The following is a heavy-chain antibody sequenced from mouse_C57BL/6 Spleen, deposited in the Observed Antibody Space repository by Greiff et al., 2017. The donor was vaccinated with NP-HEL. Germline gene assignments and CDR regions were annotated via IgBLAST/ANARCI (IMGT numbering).Heavy chain of an antibody. V-gene: IGHV1-59*01. Sequence: VKLQQPGAELVRPGTSVKLSCKASGYTFTSYWMHWVKQRPGQGLEWIGVIDPSDSYTNYNQKFKGKATLTVDTSSSTAYMQLSSLTSEDSAVYYCARSIKAWFAYWGQGTLVTVSA. CDR1: GYTFTSYW. CDR2: IDPSDSYT. D-gene: IGHD1-2*01. J-gene: IGHJ3*01. CDR3: ARSIKAWFAY.